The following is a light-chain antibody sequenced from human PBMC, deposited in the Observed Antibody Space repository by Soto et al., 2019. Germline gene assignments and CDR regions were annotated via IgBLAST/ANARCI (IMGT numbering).Light chain of an antibody. CDR3: CSYAGSSPLYV. V-gene: IGLV2-23*01. CDR2: EGN. J-gene: IGLJ1*01. Sequence: QSALTQPASVSASPGQSITISCTASSSHIGSSNLVSWYQHHSGKAPKLIIYEGNKRPSGVSNRFSDSKSGKTASLTISGLQAEDEGTYYCCSYAGSSPLYVFGTGTKVTVL. CDR1: SSHIGSSNL.